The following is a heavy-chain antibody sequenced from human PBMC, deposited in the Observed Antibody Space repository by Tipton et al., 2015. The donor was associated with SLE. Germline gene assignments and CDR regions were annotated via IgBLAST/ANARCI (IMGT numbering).Heavy chain of an antibody. J-gene: IGHJ4*02. CDR2: INPNSGGT. Sequence: QLVQSGAEVKKPGSSVKVSCKASGYTFTGYYMHWVRQAPGQGLEWMGRINPNSGGTNYAQKFQGRVTMTRDTSISTAYMELSRLRSADTAVYYCARGLMTTVVTPGYWGQGPLVTVSS. CDR3: ARGLMTTVVTPGY. CDR1: GYTFTGYY. V-gene: IGHV1-2*06. D-gene: IGHD4-23*01.